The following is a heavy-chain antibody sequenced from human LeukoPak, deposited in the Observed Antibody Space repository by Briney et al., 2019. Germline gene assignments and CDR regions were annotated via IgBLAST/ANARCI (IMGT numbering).Heavy chain of an antibody. CDR2: MNPNSGNT. CDR1: GYTFTSYD. D-gene: IGHD3-3*01. CDR3: VRGGSSYDFWSGYYSYYYYMDV. Sequence: ASVKVSCKASGYTFTSYDINWVRQATGQGLEWMGWMNPNSGNTGYAQKFQGRVTMTRNTSISTAYMELSSLRSEDTAVYYCVRGGSSYDFWSGYYSYYYYMDVWGKGTTVTVSS. J-gene: IGHJ6*03. V-gene: IGHV1-8*01.